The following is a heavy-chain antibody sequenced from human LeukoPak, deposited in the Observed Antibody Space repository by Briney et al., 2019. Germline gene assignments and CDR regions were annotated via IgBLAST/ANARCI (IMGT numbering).Heavy chain of an antibody. V-gene: IGHV1-2*02. Sequence: ASVKVSCKASGYTFTGYYMHWVRQAPGQGLEWMGWINPNSGGTNYAQKFQGRVTMTTDTSTSTAYMELRSLRSDDTAVYYCARIPMATIRYYYYYMDVWGKGTTVTVPS. D-gene: IGHD5-24*01. CDR2: INPNSGGT. CDR1: GYTFTGYY. CDR3: ARIPMATIRYYYYYMDV. J-gene: IGHJ6*03.